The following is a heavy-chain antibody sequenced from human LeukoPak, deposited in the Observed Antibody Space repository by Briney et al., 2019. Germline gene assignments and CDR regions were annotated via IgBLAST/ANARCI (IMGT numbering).Heavy chain of an antibody. Sequence: GGSLRLSCAASGFTFSSYGMHWVRQAPGKGLEWVAFIRYDGSNKYYADSVKGRFTISRDNSKNTLYLQMNSLRAEDTAVYYCARAEPLWPEDGMDVWGQGTTVTVSS. CDR3: ARAEPLWPEDGMDV. CDR1: GFTFSSYG. J-gene: IGHJ6*02. D-gene: IGHD3-16*01. CDR2: IRYDGSNK. V-gene: IGHV3-30*02.